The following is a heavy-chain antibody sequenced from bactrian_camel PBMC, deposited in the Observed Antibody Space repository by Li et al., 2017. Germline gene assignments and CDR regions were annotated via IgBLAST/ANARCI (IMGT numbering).Heavy chain of an antibody. V-gene: IGHV3S53*01. D-gene: IGHD6*01. CDR2: IGGRRT. Sequence: HVQLVESGGGSVQAVGSLRLSCTTTGLIFIDRFPVWFRQAPGKEREGDAGIGGRRTVYTDSVKGRFTISRDNTKKMLYLQMDNLTPEDTAIYYCASRQGLGGPWYGWQEPSGYNYWGQGTQVTVS. J-gene: IGHJ4*01. CDR1: GLIFIDRF. CDR3: ASRQGLGGPWYGWQEPSGYNY.